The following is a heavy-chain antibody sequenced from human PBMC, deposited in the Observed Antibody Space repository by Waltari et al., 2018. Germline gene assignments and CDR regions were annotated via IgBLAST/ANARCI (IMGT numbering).Heavy chain of an antibody. Sequence: EVQLVESGGGSVQPGGSLRLSCAAPGFTFGTSIMHWGRQAPGKGLVWVSRINSDGSTTRYVDSVKGRFTISRDNAKNTLYLEMNSLRVEDTAMYYCARDLNYKVDYWGQGVLVTVSS. D-gene: IGHD1-7*01. J-gene: IGHJ4*02. CDR2: INSDGSTT. CDR3: ARDLNYKVDY. V-gene: IGHV3-74*01. CDR1: GFTFGTSI.